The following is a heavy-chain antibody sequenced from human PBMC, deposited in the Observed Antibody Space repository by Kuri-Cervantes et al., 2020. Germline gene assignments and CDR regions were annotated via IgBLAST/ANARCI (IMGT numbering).Heavy chain of an antibody. CDR2: IYYSGST. D-gene: IGHD3-22*01. CDR1: GFTFSSYW. V-gene: IGHV4-59*01. CDR3: ARGYYDSSGYTFDY. J-gene: IGHJ4*02. Sequence: ESLKISCAASGFTFSSYWMHWIRQPPGKGLEWIGYIYYSGSTNYNPSLKSRVTISVDTSKNQFSLKLSSVTAADTAVYYCARGYYDSSGYTFDYWGQGTLVTVSS.